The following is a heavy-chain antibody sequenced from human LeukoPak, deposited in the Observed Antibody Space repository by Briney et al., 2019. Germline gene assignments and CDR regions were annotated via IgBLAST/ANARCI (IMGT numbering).Heavy chain of an antibody. J-gene: IGHJ4*02. CDR2: IYYSGST. CDR3: ARRGGKGFDY. Sequence: SETLSLTCTVSGGSISSYYWSWIRQPPGKGLEWIGYIYYSGSTSYNPSLKSRVTISVDTSKNQFSLKLSSVTAADTAVYYCARRGGKGFDYWGQGTLVTVSS. V-gene: IGHV4-59*12. D-gene: IGHD4-23*01. CDR1: GGSISSYY.